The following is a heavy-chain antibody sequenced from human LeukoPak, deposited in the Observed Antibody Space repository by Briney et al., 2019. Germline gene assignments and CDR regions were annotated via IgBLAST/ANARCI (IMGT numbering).Heavy chain of an antibody. CDR2: IYTSGST. Sequence: SETLSLTCTVSGGSISSYYWSWIRQPAGKGLEWIGRIYTSGSTNYNPSLKRRVTMSVDTSKNQFSLKLSSVTAADTAVYYCARVAVTNSEFDYWGQGTLVTVSS. CDR3: ARVAVTNSEFDY. J-gene: IGHJ4*02. CDR1: GGSISSYY. D-gene: IGHD4-17*01. V-gene: IGHV4-4*07.